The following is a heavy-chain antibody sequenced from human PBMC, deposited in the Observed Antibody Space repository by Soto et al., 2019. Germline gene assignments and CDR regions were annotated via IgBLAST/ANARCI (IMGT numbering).Heavy chain of an antibody. CDR2: ISYAGSKK. J-gene: IGHJ4*02. CDR3: ARGIGSNSFES. V-gene: IGHV3-30*03. CDR1: GFTFSNYG. D-gene: IGHD3-22*01. Sequence: QVQLVESGGGVVQPGRSLRLSCAASGFTFSNYGIHWVRQAPGKGLEWVAVISYAGSKKRYGDSVKGRFTISRDNSKNTRFLQMNSLGAEDTAVYHCARGIGSNSFESWGQGTLVTVSS.